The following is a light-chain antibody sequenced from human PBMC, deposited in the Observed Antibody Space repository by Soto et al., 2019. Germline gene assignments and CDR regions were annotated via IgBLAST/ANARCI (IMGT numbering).Light chain of an antibody. J-gene: IGKJ1*01. CDR1: QSITSSY. CDR3: HQYGSSPAT. CDR2: GAS. Sequence: EIVLTQSPGTLSLSPGERATLSCRASQSITSSYLAWYQQKPGQAPRLLIYGASYRATGIPDRFSGSGSGTDFTLTISRXEPEDFAVFYCHQYGSSPATFGQGTKVDIK. V-gene: IGKV3-20*01.